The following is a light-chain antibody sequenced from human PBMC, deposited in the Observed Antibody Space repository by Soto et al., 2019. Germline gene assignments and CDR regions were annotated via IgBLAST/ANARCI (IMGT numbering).Light chain of an antibody. CDR1: QSISSW. V-gene: IGKV1-5*01. CDR2: DAS. CDR3: QRYSTYPWT. Sequence: DIQMTQSPSTLSASVGDRVTITCRASQSISSWLAWYPQKPGKAPKVLIFDASSLESGVPSRFSGSGSATEFTLTISSLQPDDFATYYCQRYSTYPWTFGQGTKVDIK. J-gene: IGKJ1*01.